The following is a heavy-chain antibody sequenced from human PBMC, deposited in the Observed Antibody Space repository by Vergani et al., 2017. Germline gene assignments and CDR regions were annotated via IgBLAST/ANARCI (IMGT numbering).Heavy chain of an antibody. CDR1: GFTFSSYA. J-gene: IGHJ4*02. CDR3: SKDQRAAGMGDY. CDR2: ISGSGCST. Sequence: EVQLVESGGGLVQPGGSVRLSCAASGFTFSSYAMSWVRQAPGKGVEGVASISGSGCSTYYADSVKGRFTISRDNSKNTLYLQMNRLRAEDTAVYYCSKDQRAAGMGDYWGQGTLVTVSS. D-gene: IGHD6-13*01. V-gene: IGHV3-23*04.